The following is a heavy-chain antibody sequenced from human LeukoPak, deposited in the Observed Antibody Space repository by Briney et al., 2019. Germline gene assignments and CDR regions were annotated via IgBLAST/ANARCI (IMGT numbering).Heavy chain of an antibody. CDR1: GGTFSSYT. CDR2: IIPMFGSA. Sequence: ASVKVSCKASGGTFSSYTFTWVRQAPGQGLEWMGGIIPMFGSANSAQKFQDRVTMTRNISITTAYMELSSLRSEDTAVYYCARGHTTSNWFDPWGQGTLVTVSS. J-gene: IGHJ5*02. CDR3: ARGHTTSNWFDP. V-gene: IGHV1-69*05. D-gene: IGHD2/OR15-2a*01.